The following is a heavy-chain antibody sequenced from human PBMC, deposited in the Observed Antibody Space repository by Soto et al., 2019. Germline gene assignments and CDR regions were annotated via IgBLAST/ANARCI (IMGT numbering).Heavy chain of an antibody. CDR2: ISYDGSNK. J-gene: IGHJ6*02. CDR3: ARDFSDYYDSSGYYSYYYYGMDV. V-gene: IGHV3-30-3*01. D-gene: IGHD3-22*01. CDR1: GFTFSSYA. Sequence: GGSLRLSCAASGFTFSSYAMHWVRQAPGKGLEWVAVISYDGSNKYYADSVKGRFTISRDNSKNTLYLQMNSLRAEDTAVYYCARDFSDYYDSSGYYSYYYYGMDVWGQGTTVTVS.